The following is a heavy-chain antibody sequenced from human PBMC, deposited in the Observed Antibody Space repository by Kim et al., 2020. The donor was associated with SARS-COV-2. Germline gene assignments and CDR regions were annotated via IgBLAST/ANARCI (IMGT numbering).Heavy chain of an antibody. J-gene: IGHJ4*02. CDR3: VKEDGSSSGHY. CDR1: GFTFSSYA. CDR2: IISGSGVGT. D-gene: IGHD6-6*01. V-gene: IGHV3-23*01. Sequence: GGSLRLSCAASGFTFSSYAMTWVRQAPGKGLDWVSAIISGSGVGTYYANSVKGRFTISRDNSKNMLYLQMNSLRAEDMAVYYCVKEDGSSSGHYWGQGILVTVSS.